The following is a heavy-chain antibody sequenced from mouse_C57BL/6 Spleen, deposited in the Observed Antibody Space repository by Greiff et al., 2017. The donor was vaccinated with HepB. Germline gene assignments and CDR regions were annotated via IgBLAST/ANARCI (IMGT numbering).Heavy chain of an antibody. CDR2: ISYDGSN. J-gene: IGHJ4*01. Sequence: VQLKESGPGLVKPSQSLSLTCSVTGYSITSGYYWNWIRQFPGNKLEWMGYISYDGSNNYNPSLKNRISITRDTSKNQFFLKLNSVTTEDTATYYCAREDDGYSMDYWGQGTSVTVSS. CDR3: AREDDGYSMDY. CDR1: GYSITSGYY. D-gene: IGHD2-3*01. V-gene: IGHV3-6*01.